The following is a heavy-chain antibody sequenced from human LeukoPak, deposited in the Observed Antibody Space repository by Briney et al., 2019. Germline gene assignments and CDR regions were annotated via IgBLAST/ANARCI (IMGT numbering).Heavy chain of an antibody. CDR3: AKGGLGYQLLYAEAY. J-gene: IGHJ4*02. CDR2: IRYDGSNK. D-gene: IGHD2-2*02. V-gene: IGHV3-30*02. CDR1: GFTFSSYG. Sequence: PGGSLRLSCAASGFTFSSYGMHWVRQAPGKGLEWVAFIRYDGSNKYYADSVKGRFTISRDNSKNTLYLQMNSLRAEDTAVYYCAKGGLGYQLLYAEAYWGQGTLVTVSS.